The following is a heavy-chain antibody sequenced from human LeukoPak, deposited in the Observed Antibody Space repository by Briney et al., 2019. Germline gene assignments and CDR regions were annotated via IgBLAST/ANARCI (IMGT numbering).Heavy chain of an antibody. CDR3: ATQARPHYDFWSGYYRTFDY. CDR2: INHSGST. J-gene: IGHJ4*02. CDR1: GGSFSGYY. V-gene: IGHV4-34*01. D-gene: IGHD3-3*01. Sequence: SETLSPPCAVYGGSFSGYYWSWIRQPPGKGLEWIGEINHSGSTNYNPSLKSRVTISVDTSKNQFSLKLSSVTAADTAVYYCATQARPHYDFWSGYYRTFDYWGQGTLVTVSS.